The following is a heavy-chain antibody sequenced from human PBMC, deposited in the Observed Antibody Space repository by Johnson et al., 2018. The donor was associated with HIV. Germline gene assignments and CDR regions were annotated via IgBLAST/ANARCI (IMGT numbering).Heavy chain of an antibody. V-gene: IGHV3-30*04. D-gene: IGHD1-26*01. Sequence: QVQLVESGGGLVQPGGSLRLSCAASGFTFSRYALHWVRQAPGKGLEWVAVISYDGSHKYYADSVKGRFTISRDNSKNTLYLQMNSLRVEDTAVYYCARGDVGLDIWGQGTMVTVSS. CDR2: ISYDGSHK. J-gene: IGHJ3*02. CDR1: GFTFSRYA. CDR3: ARGDVGLDI.